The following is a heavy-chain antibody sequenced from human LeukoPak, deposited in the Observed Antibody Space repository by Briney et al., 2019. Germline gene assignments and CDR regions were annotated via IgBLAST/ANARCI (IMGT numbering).Heavy chain of an antibody. D-gene: IGHD3-22*01. CDR3: AIRFPTYYYDSSGYSNYYGMDV. CDR2: IIPIFGTA. CDR1: GGTFSSYA. V-gene: IGHV1-69*13. Sequence: SVKVSCKASGGTFSSYAISWVRQAPGQGLEWMGGIIPIFGTANYAQKFQGRVTITADESTSTAYMELSSLRSEDTAVYYCAIRFPTYYYDSSGYSNYYGMDVWGQGTTVTVSS. J-gene: IGHJ6*02.